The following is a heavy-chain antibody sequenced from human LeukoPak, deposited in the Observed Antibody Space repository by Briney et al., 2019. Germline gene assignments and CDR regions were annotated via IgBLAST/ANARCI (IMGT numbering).Heavy chain of an antibody. D-gene: IGHD1-1*01. CDR2: INAYNGNT. CDR1: GYTFSSYG. V-gene: IGHV1-18*01. CDR3: ARRQGTTLNFDY. J-gene: IGHJ4*02. Sequence: ASVTVSCKASGYTFSSYGFSWVRQAPGQGLEWMGWINAYNGNTNYAQNLQGRVTMPTDTSTSTAYMELRSLRSDDTAVCYCARRQGTTLNFDYWGQGTLVSVFS.